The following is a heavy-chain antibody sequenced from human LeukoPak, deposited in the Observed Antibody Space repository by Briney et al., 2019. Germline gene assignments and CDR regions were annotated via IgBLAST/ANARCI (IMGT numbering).Heavy chain of an antibody. CDR3: AKEPTYGGNSFLDY. Sequence: GGSLRLSCAASGFTFSSYAMSWVRQAPGKGLEWVSAISGSGGSTYYTDSVKGRFTISRDNSKNTLYLQMNSLRAEDTAVYYCAKEPTYGGNSFLDYWGQGTLVTVSS. CDR1: GFTFSSYA. V-gene: IGHV3-23*01. D-gene: IGHD4-23*01. CDR2: ISGSGGST. J-gene: IGHJ4*02.